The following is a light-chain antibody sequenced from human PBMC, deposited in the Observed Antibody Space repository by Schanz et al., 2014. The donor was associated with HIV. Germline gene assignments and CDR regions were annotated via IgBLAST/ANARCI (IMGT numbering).Light chain of an antibody. CDR3: CSYAGSSTNVV. Sequence: QSALTQPPSASGSPGQSVTISCTGTSSDVGSYNLVSWYQQRPGKAPKLMIYDVINRPSGVSNRFSGSKSGNTASLTISGLQAEDEADYYCCSYAGSSTNVVFGGGTKLTVL. CDR1: SSDVGSYNL. V-gene: IGLV2-23*02. CDR2: DVI. J-gene: IGLJ2*01.